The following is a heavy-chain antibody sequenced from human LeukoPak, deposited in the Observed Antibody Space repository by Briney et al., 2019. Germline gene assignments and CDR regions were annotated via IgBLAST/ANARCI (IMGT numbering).Heavy chain of an antibody. Sequence: ASVKVSCKASGYTFTNYDINWVRQAAGQGLEWMGWMNPNSGNTGYAQKFQGRVTMTRDTSISTAYMELSRLRSDDTAVYYCARDFAGEDIVVVPAGYWGQGTLVTVSS. CDR1: GYTFTNYD. V-gene: IGHV1-8*01. CDR3: ARDFAGEDIVVVPAGY. D-gene: IGHD2-2*01. CDR2: MNPNSGNT. J-gene: IGHJ4*02.